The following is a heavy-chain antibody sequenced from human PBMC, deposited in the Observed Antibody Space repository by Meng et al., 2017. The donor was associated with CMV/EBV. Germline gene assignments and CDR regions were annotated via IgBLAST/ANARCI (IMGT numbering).Heavy chain of an antibody. J-gene: IGHJ3*02. V-gene: IGHV3-21*01. CDR2: ISSSSSYI. D-gene: IGHD2-21*01. Sequence: GGSLRLSCAASGFTFSSYSMNWVRQAPGKGLEWVSSISSSSSYIYYADSVKGRFTISRDNAKNTLYLQMNSLRAEDTAVYYCAKVGHIVDAFVIWGQGTMVTVSS. CDR3: AKVGHIVDAFVI. CDR1: GFTFSSYS.